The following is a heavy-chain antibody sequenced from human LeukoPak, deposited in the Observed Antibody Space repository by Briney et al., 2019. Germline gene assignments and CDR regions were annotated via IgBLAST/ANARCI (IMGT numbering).Heavy chain of an antibody. V-gene: IGHV4-59*12. CDR3: ARALRVATVVYYFDY. CDR2: IYYSGST. D-gene: IGHD5-12*01. J-gene: IGHJ4*02. CDR1: GGSISSYY. Sequence: SETLSLTCTVSGGSISSYYWSWIRQPPGKGLEWIGYIYYSGSTNYNPSLKSRVTISVDTSKNQFSLKLSSVTAADTAVYYCARALRVATVVYYFDYWGQGTLVTVSS.